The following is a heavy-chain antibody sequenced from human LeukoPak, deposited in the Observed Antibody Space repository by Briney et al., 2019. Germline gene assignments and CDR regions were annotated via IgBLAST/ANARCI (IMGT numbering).Heavy chain of an antibody. Sequence: SETLSLTCTVSGGSISSYYWSWIRQPAGKGLEWIGRIYTSGSTNYNPSLKSRVTMSVDTSKNQFSLKLSSVTAADTAVYYCARLDRRTYYYDSSGYYRTYWYFDLWGRGTLVTVSS. CDR2: IYTSGST. D-gene: IGHD3-22*01. J-gene: IGHJ2*01. CDR1: GGSISSYY. V-gene: IGHV4-4*07. CDR3: ARLDRRTYYYDSSGYYRTYWYFDL.